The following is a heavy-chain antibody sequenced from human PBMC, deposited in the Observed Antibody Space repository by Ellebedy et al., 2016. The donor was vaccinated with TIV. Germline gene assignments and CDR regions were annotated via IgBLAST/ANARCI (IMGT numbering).Heavy chain of an antibody. V-gene: IGHV3-7*01. Sequence: PGGSLRLSCAASGFTFSIYWMSWVRQAPGKGLECVANIKQDGSEKSYVDSVKGRFTISRENAKNSLYLQMNSLRAEDTAVSYCSRHTDYALDYWGQGALVTVSS. D-gene: IGHD4-17*01. CDR1: GFTFSIYW. CDR2: IKQDGSEK. CDR3: SRHTDYALDY. J-gene: IGHJ4*02.